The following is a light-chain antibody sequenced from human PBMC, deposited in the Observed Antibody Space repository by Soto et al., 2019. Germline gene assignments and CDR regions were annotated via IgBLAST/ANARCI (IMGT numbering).Light chain of an antibody. Sequence: IQMTQSPSSLSASVEDRVIITCRASQSISNHLNWYQQKPGKAPKLLVYDASTLQSGVASRFSGSGSGTEFTLIISGLQPDDSATYYCQQYTNTNNPWMFGQGTKVEL. CDR2: DAS. CDR1: QSISNH. CDR3: QQYTNTNNPWM. V-gene: IGKV1-39*01. J-gene: IGKJ2*01.